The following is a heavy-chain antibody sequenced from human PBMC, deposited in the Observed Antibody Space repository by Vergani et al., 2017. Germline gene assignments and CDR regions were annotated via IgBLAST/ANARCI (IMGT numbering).Heavy chain of an antibody. CDR1: GFTFSSYG. V-gene: IGHV3-30*18. J-gene: IGHJ6*02. D-gene: IGHD3-10*01. Sequence: QVQLVESGGGVVQPGRSLRLSCAASGFTFSSYGMHWVRQAPGQGLEWVAVISYDGSNKYYADSVKGRFTISRDNSKNTLYLQMNSLRAEDTAVYYCAKEYLAWGMDVWGQGTTVTVSS. CDR3: AKEYLAWGMDV. CDR2: ISYDGSNK.